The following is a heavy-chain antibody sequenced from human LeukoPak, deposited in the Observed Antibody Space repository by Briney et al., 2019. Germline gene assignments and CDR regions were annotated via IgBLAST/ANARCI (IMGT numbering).Heavy chain of an antibody. V-gene: IGHV1-69*04. CDR2: IIPILGIA. CDR1: GGTFSSYA. CDR3: ARAGIVATIPGGYYFDY. J-gene: IGHJ4*02. D-gene: IGHD5-12*01. Sequence: SVKVSCKASGGTFSSYAISWVRQAPGQGLEWMGRIIPILGIANYAQKFQGRVTITADKSTSTAYMELSSLRSEDTAVYYCARAGIVATIPGGYYFDYWGQGTLVTVSS.